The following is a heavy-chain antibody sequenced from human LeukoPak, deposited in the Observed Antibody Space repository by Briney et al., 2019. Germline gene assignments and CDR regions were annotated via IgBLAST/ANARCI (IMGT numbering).Heavy chain of an antibody. CDR3: ARPGPIVGCSGGSCYSGRYYYYYGMDV. D-gene: IGHD2-15*01. CDR2: IYTSGST. Sequence: SETLSLTCTVSGGSISSFSWSWIRQPAGKGLEWIGRIYTSGSTNYNPSLKSRVTMSVDTSKNQFSLKLSSVTATDTAVYYCARPGPIVGCSGGSCYSGRYYYYYGMDVWGQGTTVTVSS. J-gene: IGHJ6*02. V-gene: IGHV4-4*07. CDR1: GGSISSFS.